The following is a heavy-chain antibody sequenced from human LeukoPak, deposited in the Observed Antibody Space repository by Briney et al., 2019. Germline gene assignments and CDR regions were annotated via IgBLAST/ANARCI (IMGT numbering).Heavy chain of an antibody. CDR1: GFTFSDYY. J-gene: IGHJ4*02. Sequence: KPGGSLSLSCAASGFTFSDYYMSWIRPAPGKGLEWVSYISSSGSTIYYADSVKGRFTISRDNAKNSLYLQMNSLRAEDTAVYYCASRDSSSLFDYWGQGTLVTVSS. D-gene: IGHD6-6*01. V-gene: IGHV3-11*04. CDR2: ISSSGSTI. CDR3: ASRDSSSLFDY.